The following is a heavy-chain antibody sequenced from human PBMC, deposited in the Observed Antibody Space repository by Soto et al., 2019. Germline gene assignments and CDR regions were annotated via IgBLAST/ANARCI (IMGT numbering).Heavy chain of an antibody. V-gene: IGHV4-31*03. Sequence: PSETLSLTCTVSGGSINSGGYYWSWIRQHPGKGQKRIGYIYNSGSTYYNPSLKSRITISVDTSKNQFSLKLSSVTAADTSLYYCARGRIVVVTAMYFQHWGQGTLVTVSS. J-gene: IGHJ1*01. CDR1: GGSINSGGYY. CDR2: IYNSGST. D-gene: IGHD2-21*02. CDR3: ARGRIVVVTAMYFQH.